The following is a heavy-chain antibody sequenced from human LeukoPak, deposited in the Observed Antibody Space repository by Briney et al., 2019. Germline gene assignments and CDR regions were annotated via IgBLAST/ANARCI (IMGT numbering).Heavy chain of an antibody. D-gene: IGHD5-24*01. J-gene: IGHJ4*02. CDR2: IIPIFGTA. V-gene: IGHV1-69*13. CDR1: GGTFSSYA. CDR3: ARFGRDGYNLYYFDY. Sequence: SVKVSCKASGGTFSSYAISWVRQAPGQGLEWMGGIIPIFGTANYAQKFQGRVTITADESTSTAYMELSSLRSEDTAVYYCARFGRDGYNLYYFDYWGQGTLVTVSS.